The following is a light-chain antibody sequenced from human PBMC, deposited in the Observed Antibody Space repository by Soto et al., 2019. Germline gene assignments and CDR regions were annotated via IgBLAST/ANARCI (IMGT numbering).Light chain of an antibody. CDR1: SSDIGAGHG. CDR2: DDT. V-gene: IGLV1-40*01. Sequence: QSVLTQSPSVSGAPGQRVTISCTGGSSDIGAGHGVHWYQQLPGTAPKLLIYDDTNRPSGVPDRFSGSKAGTSASLAITGLLATDVGGYYTHSYDSSHTAVVFGGGTKLTVL. J-gene: IGLJ3*02. CDR3: HSYDSSHTAVV.